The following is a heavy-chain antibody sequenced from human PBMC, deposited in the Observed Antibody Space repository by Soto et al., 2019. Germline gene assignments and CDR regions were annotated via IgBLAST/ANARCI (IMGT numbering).Heavy chain of an antibody. J-gene: IGHJ3*02. CDR2: IYYSGST. CDR3: ARDTSRTYYYDSSGPGGAFDI. Sequence: SETLSLTCTVAGGSISSGGYYWSWIRQHPGKGLDWIGYIYYSGSTYYNPSLKSRVTISVDTSKNQFSLKLSSVTAADTAVYYCARDTSRTYYYDSSGPGGAFDIWGQGTMVTVS. V-gene: IGHV4-31*03. D-gene: IGHD3-22*01. CDR1: GGSISSGGYY.